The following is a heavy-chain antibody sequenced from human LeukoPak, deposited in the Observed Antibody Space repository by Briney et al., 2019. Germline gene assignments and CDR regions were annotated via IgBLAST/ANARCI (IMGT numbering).Heavy chain of an antibody. D-gene: IGHD3-10*01. V-gene: IGHV4-39*01. J-gene: IGHJ6*03. CDR3: ARQLYVSGSYYAPMDV. CDR2: VHYSGST. Sequence: SETLSLTCSVSGGSISSSSYFWGWMRQPPGKGLEWIASVHYSGSTYYNPSLNRLLTISVDTSKNQFSLELSSVTAAHTALYFCARQLYVSGSYYAPMDVWGKGTTVTISS. CDR1: GGSISSSSYF.